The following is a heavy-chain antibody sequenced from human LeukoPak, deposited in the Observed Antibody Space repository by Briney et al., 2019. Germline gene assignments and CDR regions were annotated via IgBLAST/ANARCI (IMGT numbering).Heavy chain of an antibody. CDR2: IRYDGSNK. D-gene: IGHD6-19*01. Sequence: GGSLRLSCAASGFTFSSYGMHWVRQAPGKGLEWVAFIRYDGSNKYYADSVKGRFIISRDNSKNTLYLQMNSLRPEDTAVYHCAKDVVGQQWPENYWGQGTLVTVSS. CDR1: GFTFSSYG. V-gene: IGHV3-30*02. J-gene: IGHJ4*02. CDR3: AKDVVGQQWPENY.